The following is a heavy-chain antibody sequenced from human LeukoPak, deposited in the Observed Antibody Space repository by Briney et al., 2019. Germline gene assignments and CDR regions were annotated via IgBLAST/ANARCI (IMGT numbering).Heavy chain of an antibody. J-gene: IGHJ4*02. CDR1: GYTFTSYC. CDR2: INPSGGST. D-gene: IGHD3-22*01. Sequence: ASVKVSCKASGYTFTSYCMHWVRQAPGQGLEWMGIINPSGGSTSYAQKFQGRVTMTRDTSTSTVYMELSSLRSEDTAVYYCARDPSQTNYDSSGYYYAPPGYWGQGTLVTVSS. CDR3: ARDPSQTNYDSSGYYYAPPGY. V-gene: IGHV1-46*01.